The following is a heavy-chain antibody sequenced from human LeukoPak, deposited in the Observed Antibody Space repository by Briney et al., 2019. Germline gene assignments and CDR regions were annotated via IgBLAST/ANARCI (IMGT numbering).Heavy chain of an antibody. V-gene: IGHV1-24*01. CDR1: GYTLTELS. D-gene: IGHD6-13*01. CDR2: FDPEDGET. J-gene: IGHJ5*02. CDR3: AAGGAADGLNWFDP. Sequence: GASVKVSCKVSGYTLTELSMHWVRQAPGKGLEWMGGFDPEDGETIYAQKYQGGIAMSEAKSTDTAYMELSSLRSEDTAVYYCAAGGAADGLNWFDPWGQGPRVIVAS.